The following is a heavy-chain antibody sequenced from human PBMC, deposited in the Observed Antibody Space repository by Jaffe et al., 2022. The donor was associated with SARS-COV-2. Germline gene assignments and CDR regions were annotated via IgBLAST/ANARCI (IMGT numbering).Heavy chain of an antibody. J-gene: IGHJ4*02. V-gene: IGHV3-23*01. CDR2: ISRTGAST. Sequence: EVQLLESGGGLVQPGGSLRLSCAASGFTFSNYAMSWVRQAPGKGLEWVSGISRTGASTNYADSVKGRFTISRDNSKNTLDLRMNSLRAEDTAVYFCVKDLDGDVKPEYFDYWGPGTLVTVSS. CDR3: VKDLDGDVKPEYFDY. CDR1: GFTFSNYA. D-gene: IGHD2-2*01.